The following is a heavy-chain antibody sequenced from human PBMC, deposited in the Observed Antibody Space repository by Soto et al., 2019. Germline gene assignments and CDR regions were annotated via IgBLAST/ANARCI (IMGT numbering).Heavy chain of an antibody. D-gene: IGHD2-8*02. CDR3: ERYLSSGPIDY. Sequence: EVQLVESGGGLVQSGGSLRLSCIASGFTFSSYWMSWVRQAPRKGLEWVANIKQDGSETHYGDSVKGRFSISRDNAKNSLYLQMNSRRAEDTAVYSCERYLSSGPIDYWGQGTLVTVSS. CDR1: GFTFSSYW. J-gene: IGHJ4*02. CDR2: IKQDGSET. V-gene: IGHV3-7*04.